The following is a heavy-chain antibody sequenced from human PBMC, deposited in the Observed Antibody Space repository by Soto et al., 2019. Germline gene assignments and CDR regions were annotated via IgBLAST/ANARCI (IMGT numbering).Heavy chain of an antibody. Sequence: SETLSLTCTVSGGSISSGGYYWSWIRQHPGKGLEWIGYIYYSGSTYYNPSLKSRVTISVDTSKNQFSLKLSSVTAADTAVYYCARARGLGITIFGVEAPYYFDYWGQGTLVTVSS. CDR2: IYYSGST. J-gene: IGHJ4*02. V-gene: IGHV4-31*03. CDR3: ARARGLGITIFGVEAPYYFDY. D-gene: IGHD3-3*01. CDR1: GGSISSGGYY.